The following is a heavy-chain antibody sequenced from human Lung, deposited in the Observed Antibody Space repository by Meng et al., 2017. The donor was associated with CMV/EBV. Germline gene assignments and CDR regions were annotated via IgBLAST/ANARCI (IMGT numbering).Heavy chain of an antibody. D-gene: IGHD5-18*01. Sequence: GGSXRLXCAASGFTFSGYWMHWVRQAPGKGLVWVSRIKSDDSSISYADSVKGRFTISRDNAKNTLYLQMNSLRDEDTAVYYCARDPPRPGYNFDSLGQGTLVTVSS. CDR3: ARDPPRPGYNFDS. V-gene: IGHV3-74*01. J-gene: IGHJ4*02. CDR2: IKSDDSSI. CDR1: GFTFSGYW.